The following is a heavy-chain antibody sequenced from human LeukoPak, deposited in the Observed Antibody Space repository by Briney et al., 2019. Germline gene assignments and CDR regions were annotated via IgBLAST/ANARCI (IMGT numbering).Heavy chain of an antibody. CDR2: ITSTSGYI. Sequence: GGSLRLSCAASGFTFSLFSMNWVRQAPGKGLEWVSSITSTSGYIYYADSMKGRFTASRDNAKNSLYLQMNSLKAEDTAVYYCARGSYGDFRNDYWGQGTLVTVSS. CDR1: GFTFSLFS. J-gene: IGHJ4*02. CDR3: ARGSYGDFRNDY. V-gene: IGHV3-21*01. D-gene: IGHD4-17*01.